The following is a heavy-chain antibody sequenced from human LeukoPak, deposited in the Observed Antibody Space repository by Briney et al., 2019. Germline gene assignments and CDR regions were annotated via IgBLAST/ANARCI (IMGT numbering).Heavy chain of an antibody. CDR1: GFTFSSYA. CDR3: AKRSGILTGYSNEYNYFDD. Sequence: PGGSLRLSCAASGFTFSSYAMSWVRQAPGKGLEWVSAISGSGGSTYYADSVKGRFTISRDNSKNTLYLQMNSLRAEDTAVYYCAKRSGILTGYSNEYNYFDDWGQGTLVTVSS. D-gene: IGHD3-9*01. V-gene: IGHV3-23*01. CDR2: ISGSGGST. J-gene: IGHJ4*02.